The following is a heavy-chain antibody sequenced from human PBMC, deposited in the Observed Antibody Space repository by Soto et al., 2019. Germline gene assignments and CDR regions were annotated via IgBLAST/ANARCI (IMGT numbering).Heavy chain of an antibody. CDR2: IYNSGST. CDR3: ARDPGPRDIVLVPASYYYYGMDV. V-gene: IGHV4-59*01. J-gene: IGHJ6*02. D-gene: IGHD2-2*01. CDR1: GGSFSSYY. Sequence: SKTLSLTCAVYGGSFSSYYWSWIRQPPGKGLEWIGNIYNSGSTNYTPSLKSRVTISVDTSKNQFSLKLSSVTAADTAVYYCARDPGPRDIVLVPASYYYYGMDVWGQGTTVTVSS.